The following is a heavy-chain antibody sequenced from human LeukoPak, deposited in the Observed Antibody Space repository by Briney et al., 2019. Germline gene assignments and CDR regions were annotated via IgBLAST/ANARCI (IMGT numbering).Heavy chain of an antibody. V-gene: IGHV3-33*01. CDR2: IWYDGSNK. CDR3: ARELPPVVTYYFDY. Sequence: GRSLRLSCAASGFTFSSFGMHWARQAPGKGLEWVAVIWYDGSNKYYADSVKGRFTISRDNSKNTLYLQMNSLRAEDTAVYYCARELPPVVTYYFDYWGQGTLVTVSS. J-gene: IGHJ4*02. CDR1: GFTFSSFG. D-gene: IGHD2-15*01.